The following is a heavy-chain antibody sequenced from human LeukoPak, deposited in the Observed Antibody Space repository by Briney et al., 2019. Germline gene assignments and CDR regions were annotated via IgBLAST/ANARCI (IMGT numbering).Heavy chain of an antibody. D-gene: IGHD6-13*01. J-gene: IGHJ4*02. V-gene: IGHV4-34*01. CDR3: ARDPYSSSWYTQQD. CDR1: GGSFSGYY. Sequence: SETLSLTCAVYGGSFSGYYWSWIRQPPGKGLEWIGEINHSGSTNYNPSLKSRVTIPVDTSKNQFSLKLSSVTAADTAVYYCARDPYSSSWYTQQDWGQGTLVTVSS. CDR2: INHSGST.